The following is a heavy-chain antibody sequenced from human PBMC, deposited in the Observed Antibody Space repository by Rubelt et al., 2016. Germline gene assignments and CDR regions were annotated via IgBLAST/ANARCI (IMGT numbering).Heavy chain of an antibody. CDR2: INHSGST. Sequence: QVQLQQWGAGLWKPSETLSLTCAVYGGSFSGYQWSWIRQPPGKGLEWIGEINHSGSTKYNPSLKSRVTISVDTSKNQFSRKLSSVTAADTALYYCARAYSSRGSGWFDPWGQGTLVTVSS. CDR1: GGSFSGYQ. CDR3: ARAYSSRGSGWFDP. D-gene: IGHD6-13*01. V-gene: IGHV4-34*01. J-gene: IGHJ5*02.